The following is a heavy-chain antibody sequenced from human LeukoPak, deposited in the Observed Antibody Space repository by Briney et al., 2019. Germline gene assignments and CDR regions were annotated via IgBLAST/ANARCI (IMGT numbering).Heavy chain of an antibody. CDR3: ARGGYYGDSKGGYDY. J-gene: IGHJ4*02. Sequence: KPSETLSFTCTVSGGSISSYYWSWIRQPPGKGLEWIGYIYYSGSTNYNPSLKSRVTISVDTSKNQFSLKLSSVTAEDTAVYYCARGGYYGDSKGGYDYWGQGTLVTVSS. V-gene: IGHV4-59*01. CDR2: IYYSGST. D-gene: IGHD4-17*01. CDR1: GGSISSYY.